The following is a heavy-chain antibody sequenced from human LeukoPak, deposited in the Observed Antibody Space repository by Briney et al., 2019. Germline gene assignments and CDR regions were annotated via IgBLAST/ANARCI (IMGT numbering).Heavy chain of an antibody. CDR1: GFTVSSNY. J-gene: IGHJ4*02. D-gene: IGHD3-9*01. V-gene: IGHV3-66*01. CDR3: ARDPYDILTGPYFDY. CDR2: IYSGGST. Sequence: PWGSLRLSCAASGFTVSSNYMSWVRQAPGKGLEWVSVIYSGGSTYYADSVKGRFTISRDNSKNTLYLQMNSLRAEDTAVYYCARDPYDILTGPYFDYWGQGTLVTVSS.